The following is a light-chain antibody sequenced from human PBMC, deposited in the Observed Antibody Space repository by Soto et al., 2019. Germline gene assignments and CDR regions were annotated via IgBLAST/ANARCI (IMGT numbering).Light chain of an antibody. CDR3: QSYENSLSGLYV. Sequence: QSVLTQPPSVSGAPGQRVTISCTGSSSNIGAGYDVHWYQQLPGTAPKLLIYGNNNRPSGVPDRFSGSKSGTSASLAITGLQAEDEADYYCQSYENSLSGLYVFGAGTKVTVL. V-gene: IGLV1-40*01. CDR2: GNN. CDR1: SSNIGAGYD. J-gene: IGLJ1*01.